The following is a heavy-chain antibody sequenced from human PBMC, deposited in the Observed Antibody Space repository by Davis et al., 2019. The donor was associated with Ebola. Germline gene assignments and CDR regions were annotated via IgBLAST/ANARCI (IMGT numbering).Heavy chain of an antibody. J-gene: IGHJ6*02. CDR3: ARGVSKGDYVLYYYGMDV. CDR2: INPSGGST. Sequence: ASVKVSCKASVYTFTSYYMHWVRQPPGQGLEWMGIINPSGGSTSYAQKFQGRVTMTRDTSTSTVYMELSSLRSEDTAVYYCARGVSKGDYVLYYYGMDVWGQGTTVTVSS. D-gene: IGHD4-17*01. CDR1: VYTFTSYY. V-gene: IGHV1-46*01.